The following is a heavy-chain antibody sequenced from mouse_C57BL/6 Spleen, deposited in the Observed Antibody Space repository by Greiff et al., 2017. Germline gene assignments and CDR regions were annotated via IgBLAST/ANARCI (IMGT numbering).Heavy chain of an antibody. CDR3: ASYYGSRYYFDY. CDR2: INPNYGTT. D-gene: IGHD1-1*01. J-gene: IGHJ2*01. V-gene: IGHV1-39*01. CDR1: GYSFTDYN. Sequence: EVKLVESGPELVKPGASVKISCKASGYSFTDYNMNWVKQSNGKSLEWIGVINPNYGTTSYNQKFKGKATLTVDQSSSTAYMQLNSLTSEDSAVYYCASYYGSRYYFDYWGQGTTLTVSS.